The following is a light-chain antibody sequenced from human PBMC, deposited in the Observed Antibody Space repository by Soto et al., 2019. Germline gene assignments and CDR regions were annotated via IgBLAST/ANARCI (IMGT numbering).Light chain of an antibody. Sequence: DIQMTQSPSPLSASVGDRVTITCRASQSINNGLAWYQQKPGKAPKLLISKASNLKSGVPSRFSGTGSGTEFTLTISSLPPDDFASYYCQQYDSYPFTFRGGTKVAI. V-gene: IGKV1-5*03. J-gene: IGKJ4*02. CDR1: QSINNG. CDR3: QQYDSYPFT. CDR2: KAS.